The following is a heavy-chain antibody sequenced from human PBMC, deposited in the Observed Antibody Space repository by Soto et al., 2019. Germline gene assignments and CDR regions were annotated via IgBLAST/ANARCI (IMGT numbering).Heavy chain of an antibody. CDR1: GGTFSSYG. CDR3: ARARYYYDRSGHYDLDY. Sequence: QVQLVQSGAEVKKPGSSVKVSCKASGGTFSSYGINWVRQAPGQGLEWMGGIIPVLTTTNYAQKFQGRVTITADKSTTTAYMVLTSLRSEDTAVYYCARARYYYDRSGHYDLDYWGQGTLVTVSS. J-gene: IGHJ4*02. V-gene: IGHV1-69*06. CDR2: IIPVLTTT. D-gene: IGHD3-22*01.